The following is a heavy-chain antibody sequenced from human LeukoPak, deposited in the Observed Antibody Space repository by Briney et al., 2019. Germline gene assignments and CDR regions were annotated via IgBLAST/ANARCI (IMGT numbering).Heavy chain of an antibody. CDR3: ARDSDIVVVPAAWYYFDY. J-gene: IGHJ4*02. V-gene: IGHV3-7*01. CDR2: IKQDGSEK. D-gene: IGHD2-2*01. Sequence: GGSLRLSCAASGFTFSSYWTSWVRQAPGKGLEWVANIKQDGSEKYYVDSVKGRFTISRDNAKNSLYLQMNSLRAEDTAVYYCARDSDIVVVPAAWYYFDYWGQGTLVTVSS. CDR1: GFTFSSYW.